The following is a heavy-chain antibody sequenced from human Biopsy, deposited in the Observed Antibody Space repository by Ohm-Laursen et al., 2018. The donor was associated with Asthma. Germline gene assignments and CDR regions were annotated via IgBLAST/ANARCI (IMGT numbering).Heavy chain of an antibody. Sequence: SSVKVSCKSPGGTFNTYVIGWVRQAPGQGLEWMGGINSVFGTTTYPQKFQDRVTITADDSTSTVYMELSSLRSEDTAVYYCARKAGSCISRACYSLDFWGQGTLVTVSS. V-gene: IGHV1-69*01. J-gene: IGHJ4*02. D-gene: IGHD2-15*01. CDR1: GGTFNTYV. CDR3: ARKAGSCISRACYSLDF. CDR2: INSVFGTT.